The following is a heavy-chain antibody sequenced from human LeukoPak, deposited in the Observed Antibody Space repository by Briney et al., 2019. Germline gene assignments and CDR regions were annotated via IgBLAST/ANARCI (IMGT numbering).Heavy chain of an antibody. J-gene: IGHJ5*02. D-gene: IGHD3-16*02. Sequence: SETLSLTCTVSGGSISSSSYYWGWIRQPPGKGLEWIGSIYYSGSTYYNPSLKSRVTISVDTSKNQFSLNLRSVTAADTAVYFCARARAFVWGSYRYIPYYFDPWGQGTLVTVSS. V-gene: IGHV4-39*07. CDR3: ARARAFVWGSYRYIPYYFDP. CDR1: GGSISSSSYY. CDR2: IYYSGST.